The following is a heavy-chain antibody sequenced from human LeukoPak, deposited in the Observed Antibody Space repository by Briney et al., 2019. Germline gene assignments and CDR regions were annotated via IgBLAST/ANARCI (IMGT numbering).Heavy chain of an antibody. J-gene: IGHJ5*02. Sequence: ASVKVSCKASGYTFTRYDINWVRQATGQGLEWMGWMNPNSGNTGYAQKFQGRVTMTRNTSISTAYMELSSLRSEDTAVYYCARVLKGTIPPDPWGQGTLVTVSS. CDR3: ARVLKGTIPPDP. CDR1: GYTFTRYD. CDR2: MNPNSGNT. V-gene: IGHV1-8*01. D-gene: IGHD3-10*01.